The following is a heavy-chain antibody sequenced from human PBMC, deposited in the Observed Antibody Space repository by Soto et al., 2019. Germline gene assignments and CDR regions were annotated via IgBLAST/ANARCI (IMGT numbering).Heavy chain of an antibody. V-gene: IGHV1-8*01. CDR2: MNPNSGNT. D-gene: IGHD1-7*01. J-gene: IGHJ5*02. CDR1: GYTFTSYD. Sequence: ASVKVSCKASGYTFTSYDINWVRQATGQGLEWMGWMNPNSGNTGYAQKFQGRVTMTMNTSISTAYMELSSLRSEDTAVYYCARWRGTTPRDWFDPWGQGTLVTVSS. CDR3: ARWRGTTPRDWFDP.